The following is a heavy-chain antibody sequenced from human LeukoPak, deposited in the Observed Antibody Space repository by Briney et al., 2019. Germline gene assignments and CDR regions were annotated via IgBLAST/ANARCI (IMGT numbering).Heavy chain of an antibody. CDR1: GGSISSYY. J-gene: IGHJ4*02. V-gene: IGHV4-59*01. CDR2: NYYSGST. Sequence: SETLSLTCTVSGGSISSYYWSWIRQPPGKGLEWIGYNYYSGSTNYNPSLKSRVTISVDTSKNQFSLKLSSVTAADTAVYYCAGEVAATRSFDYWGQGTLVTVSS. D-gene: IGHD2-15*01. CDR3: AGEVAATRSFDY.